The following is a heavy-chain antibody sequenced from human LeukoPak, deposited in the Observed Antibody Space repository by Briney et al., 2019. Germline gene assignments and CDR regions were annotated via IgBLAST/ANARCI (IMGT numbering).Heavy chain of an antibody. CDR3: ARGSFGEPRPYYYYMDV. CDR1: GGSISSYY. V-gene: IGHV4-4*07. J-gene: IGHJ6*03. D-gene: IGHD3-10*01. Sequence: PSETLSLTCTVSGGSISSYYWSWIRQPAGKGLEWIGRIYTSGSTNYNPSLKSRVTMSVDTSKNQFSLKLSSVTAADTAVYYCARGSFGEPRPYYYYMDVWGKGTTVTVSS. CDR2: IYTSGST.